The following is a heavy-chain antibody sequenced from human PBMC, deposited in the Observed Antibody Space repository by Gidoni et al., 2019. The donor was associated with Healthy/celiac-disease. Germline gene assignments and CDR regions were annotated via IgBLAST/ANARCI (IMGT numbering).Heavy chain of an antibody. D-gene: IGHD3-22*01. CDR2: INPTSGGT. V-gene: IGHV1-2*02. Sequence: QVQLVQAGAEVKKPGASVKVSCKASGYTFTGSYMHWVRQAPGQWLEWMGWINPTSGGTNYAQKFQGRVTMTRDTSISTAYMELSRLRSDDTAVYYCARVAEDYDSSGYYPYYFDYWGQGTLVTVSS. J-gene: IGHJ4*02. CDR3: ARVAEDYDSSGYYPYYFDY. CDR1: GYTFTGSY.